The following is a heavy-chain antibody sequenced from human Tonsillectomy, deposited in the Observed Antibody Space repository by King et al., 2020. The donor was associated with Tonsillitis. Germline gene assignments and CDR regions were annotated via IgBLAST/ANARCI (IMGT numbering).Heavy chain of an antibody. CDR1: GFSLSTSGMR. J-gene: IGHJ3*02. D-gene: IGHD1-26*01. CDR2: IDWDDDK. V-gene: IGHV2-70*04. Sequence: VTLKESGPALVKPTQTLTLTCTFSGFSLSTSGMRVSWIRQPPGKALECLARIDWDDDKFYSTSLRTRLTISKDTSKNQVVLTMTNMDPVDTATYYCARGIVGATAGDAFDIWGQGTMVTVSS. CDR3: ARGIVGATAGDAFDI.